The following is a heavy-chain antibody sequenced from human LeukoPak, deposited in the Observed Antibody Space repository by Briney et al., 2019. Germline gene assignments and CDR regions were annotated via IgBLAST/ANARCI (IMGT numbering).Heavy chain of an antibody. CDR3: ARVGVAAANADY. CDR2: INPRGCNT. V-gene: IGHV1-46*01. D-gene: IGHD6-13*01. J-gene: IGHJ4*02. Sequence: GASVQVSCQASGYTFTSYYMHWMRQATGQGPDGVGIINPRGCNTDYLHKFQDGVTMTSDKPTREVYMEVSGLKSEDTAVYFCARVGVAAANADYWGQGTLVTVSS. CDR1: GYTFTSYY.